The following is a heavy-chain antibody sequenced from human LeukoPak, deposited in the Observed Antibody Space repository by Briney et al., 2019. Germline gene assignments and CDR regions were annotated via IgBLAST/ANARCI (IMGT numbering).Heavy chain of an antibody. CDR3: ARFNYYDSSGHFDY. J-gene: IGHJ4*02. D-gene: IGHD3-22*01. Sequence: PGGSLRLSCAASGFTFSSYAMSWVRQAPGKGLEWVSVIYSGGSTYYADSVKGRFTISRDNSKNTLYLQINSLRVEDTAVYYCARFNYYDSSGHFDYWGQGTLVSVSS. V-gene: IGHV3-66*01. CDR1: GFTFSSYA. CDR2: IYSGGST.